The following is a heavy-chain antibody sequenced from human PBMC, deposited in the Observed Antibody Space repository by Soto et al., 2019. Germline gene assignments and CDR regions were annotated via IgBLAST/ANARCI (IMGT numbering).Heavy chain of an antibody. CDR3: ARDREQLERFGSDC. Sequence: QVQLVQSGAEVKKPGASVKVSCKASGYTFTSYGISWVRQAPGQGLEWMGWISAYNGNTNYARKLQGRVTMTTDTATSTTYLELSSLRSDDTAVYYCARDREQLERFGSDCWGQGTLVTVSS. D-gene: IGHD1-1*01. J-gene: IGHJ4*02. V-gene: IGHV1-18*01. CDR2: ISAYNGNT. CDR1: GYTFTSYG.